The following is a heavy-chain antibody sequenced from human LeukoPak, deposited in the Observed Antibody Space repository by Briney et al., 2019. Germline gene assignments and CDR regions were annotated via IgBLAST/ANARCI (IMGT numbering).Heavy chain of an antibody. D-gene: IGHD4-23*01. CDR1: GGSISSYY. CDR3: ARVGVDYSGNIIKYYFDY. CDR2: IYYSGTT. V-gene: IGHV4-59*01. J-gene: IGHJ4*02. Sequence: SETLSLTCTVSGGSISSYYWSWLRQPPGKGLEWIGYIYYSGTTNYNPSLKSRVIISVDTSKNQFSLKLSPVIAADTAVYYCARVGVDYSGNIIKYYFDYWGQGTLVTVSS.